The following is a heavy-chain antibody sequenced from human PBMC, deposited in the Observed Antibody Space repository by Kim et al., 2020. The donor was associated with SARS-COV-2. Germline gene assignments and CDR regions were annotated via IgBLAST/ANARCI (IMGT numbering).Heavy chain of an antibody. CDR2: INTNTGNP. CDR3: ARDRGQLLWFGELLHTSYYFDY. Sequence: ASVKVSCKASGYTFTSYAMNWVRQAPGQGLEWMGWINTNTGNPTYAQGFTGRFVFSLDTSVSTAYLQISSLKAEDTAVYYCARDRGQLLWFGELLHTSYYFDYWGQGTLVTVSS. J-gene: IGHJ4*02. D-gene: IGHD3-10*01. V-gene: IGHV7-4-1*02. CDR1: GYTFTSYA.